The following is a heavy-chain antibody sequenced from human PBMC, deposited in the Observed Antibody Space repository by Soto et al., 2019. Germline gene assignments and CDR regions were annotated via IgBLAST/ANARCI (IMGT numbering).Heavy chain of an antibody. V-gene: IGHV5-10-1*01. CDR2: IDPSDSYT. J-gene: IGHJ6*02. D-gene: IGHD3-10*01. CDR3: ARQAWVGKLGYYYYGMDV. CDR1: GYSFTNYW. Sequence: GESLKISCNGSGYSFTNYWISWVRQMPWKGLEWMGRIDPSDSYTNYSPSFQGHVTISADKSISTAYLQWSSLKASDTAMSYCARQAWVGKLGYYYYGMDVWGQGTTVTVSS.